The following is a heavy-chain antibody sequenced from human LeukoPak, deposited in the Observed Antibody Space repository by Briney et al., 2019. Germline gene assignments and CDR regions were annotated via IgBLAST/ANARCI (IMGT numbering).Heavy chain of an antibody. CDR3: AKEAIIASAFDI. D-gene: IGHD6-13*01. J-gene: IGHJ3*02. Sequence: PGGFLRLSCAASGFTFDDYAMHWVRQAPGKGLEWVSGISWNSGSIGYADSVKGRFTISRDNAKNSLYLQMNSLRAEDMALYYCAKEAIIASAFDIWGHGTMVTVSS. V-gene: IGHV3-9*03. CDR1: GFTFDDYA. CDR2: ISWNSGSI.